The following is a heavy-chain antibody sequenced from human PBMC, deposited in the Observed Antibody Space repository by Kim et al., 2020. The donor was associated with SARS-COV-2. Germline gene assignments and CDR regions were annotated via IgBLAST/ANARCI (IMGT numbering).Heavy chain of an antibody. CDR1: GYSISSGYY. V-gene: IGHV4-38-2*02. CDR3: ASINTVRGENYFDY. D-gene: IGHD3-10*01. J-gene: IGHJ4*02. Sequence: SETLSLTCTVSGYSISSGYYWGWIRQPPGKGLEWIGSIYHSGSTYYNPSLKSRVTISVDTSKNQFSLKLSSVTAADTAVYYCASINTVRGENYFDYWGQG. CDR2: IYHSGST.